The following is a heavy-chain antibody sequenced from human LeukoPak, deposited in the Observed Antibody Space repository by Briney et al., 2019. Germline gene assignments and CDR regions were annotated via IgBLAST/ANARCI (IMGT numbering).Heavy chain of an antibody. Sequence: SETLSLTCTVSGDSISTYYWSWIRQPPGKGLEWIGRICNSGGTNYNPSLKSRVTISVDTSKNQFSLNLSSVTAADTAVYYCARGEPLAVAGTSCWFDPWGQGTLVTVSS. CDR1: GDSISTYY. CDR3: ARGEPLAVAGTSCWFDP. D-gene: IGHD6-19*01. V-gene: IGHV4-59*12. CDR2: ICNSGGT. J-gene: IGHJ5*02.